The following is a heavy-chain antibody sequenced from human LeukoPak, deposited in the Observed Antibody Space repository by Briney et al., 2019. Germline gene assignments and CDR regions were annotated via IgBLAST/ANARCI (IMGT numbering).Heavy chain of an antibody. CDR3: AREGGHGKYYFDY. V-gene: IGHV4-30-4*01. CDR1: GGSISSGDYY. Sequence: SETLSLTCTVSGGSISSGDYYWNWIRQPPGKGLEWIGYIYYSGYTYYNPSLKSQITISIDTSKNQFSLKLSSVTAADTAVYYCAREGGHGKYYFDYWGQGTLVTVSS. CDR2: IYYSGYT. J-gene: IGHJ4*02. D-gene: IGHD3-16*01.